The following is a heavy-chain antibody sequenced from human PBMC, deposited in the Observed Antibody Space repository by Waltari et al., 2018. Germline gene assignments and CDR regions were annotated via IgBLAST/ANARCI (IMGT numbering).Heavy chain of an antibody. CDR1: GFTFSDHY. CDR3: ARSNSYSPFDY. CDR2: IRNRGNSYTT. J-gene: IGHJ4*02. D-gene: IGHD3-16*02. V-gene: IGHV3-72*01. Sequence: EVQLVESGGGLVQPGGSLRLSCAASGFTFSDHYMDWVRQAPGNGLEWVGRIRNRGNSYTTEYAASGKGRFTISRDDSKNSLYLQMNSLETEDTAVYYCARSNSYSPFDYWGQGILVTVSS.